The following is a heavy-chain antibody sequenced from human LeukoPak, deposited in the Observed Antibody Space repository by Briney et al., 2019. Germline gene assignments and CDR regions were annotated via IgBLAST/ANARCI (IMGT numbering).Heavy chain of an antibody. CDR3: ARTTWTRIAAAGGTYYYYYMDV. Sequence: PSETLSLTCTVSGGSISSYYWSWIRQPPGKGLEWIGYIYYSGSTNYNPSLKSRVTMSVDTSKNQFSLKLSSVTAADTAVYYCARTTWTRIAAAGGTYYYYYMDVWGKGTTVTVSS. V-gene: IGHV4-59*12. CDR2: IYYSGST. CDR1: GGSISSYY. J-gene: IGHJ6*03. D-gene: IGHD6-13*01.